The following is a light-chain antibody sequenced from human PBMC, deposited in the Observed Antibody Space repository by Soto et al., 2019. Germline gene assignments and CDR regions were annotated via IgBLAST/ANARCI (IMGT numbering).Light chain of an antibody. Sequence: QSALTQPASVSGSPGQSITVSCTGTSSDVGGYNYVSWCQHPGKAPRLMIYDVTNRPSGVSDRFSGSKSGNTASLTISGLQAEDEADYYCSSYRRGSTYVFGTGTKVTVL. CDR1: SSDVGGYNY. J-gene: IGLJ1*01. CDR2: DVT. CDR3: SSYRRGSTYV. V-gene: IGLV2-14*03.